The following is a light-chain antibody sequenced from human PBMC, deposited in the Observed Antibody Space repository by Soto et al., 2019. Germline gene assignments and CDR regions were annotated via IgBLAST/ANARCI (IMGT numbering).Light chain of an antibody. CDR2: DVG. CDR3: SSFTSSMTNV. CDR1: SSDVGGYNS. Sequence: QAVLTQPASVSGSPGESITISCTGTSSDVGGYNSVSWYQHHPGKAPKLILYDVGYRPSGVSYRFSGSKSGNTASLTISGLQAADEADYFCSSFTSSMTNVFGSGTKLTVL. J-gene: IGLJ1*01. V-gene: IGLV2-14*03.